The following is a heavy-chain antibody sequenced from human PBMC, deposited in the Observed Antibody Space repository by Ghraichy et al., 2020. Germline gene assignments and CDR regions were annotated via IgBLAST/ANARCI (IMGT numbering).Heavy chain of an antibody. CDR3: ARGRPYYCSGGSCYSPYDY. D-gene: IGHD2-15*01. Sequence: ASVKVSCKASGYTFSNYGINWVRQAPGQGLEWMGWISDYNGNTNYAQKFKGRVTMTTDTSTSTAYMELRSLRSDDTAVYYCARGRPYYCSGGSCYSPYDYWGQGTPVTVSS. J-gene: IGHJ4*02. CDR1: GYTFSNYG. CDR2: ISDYNGNT. V-gene: IGHV1-18*04.